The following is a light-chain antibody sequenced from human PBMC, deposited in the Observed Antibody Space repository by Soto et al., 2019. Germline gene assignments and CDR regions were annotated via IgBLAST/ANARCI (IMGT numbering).Light chain of an antibody. Sequence: MGITKSPATLSVSTGERATLSCRASQSVSSNLALYQQKPGQAPRLLIYGASTRATGIPARFSGSGSGTDFTLTISRLEPEDFAVYYCQQYGSSLITFGHGTRLEIK. CDR1: QSVSSN. V-gene: IGKV3-20*01. CDR3: QQYGSSLIT. J-gene: IGKJ5*01. CDR2: GAS.